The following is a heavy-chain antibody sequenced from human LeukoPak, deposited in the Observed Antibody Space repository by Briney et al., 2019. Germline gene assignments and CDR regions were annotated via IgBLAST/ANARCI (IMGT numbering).Heavy chain of an antibody. CDR1: GYTFTGYY. J-gene: IGHJ3*02. D-gene: IGHD1-26*01. CDR2: INPNSGGT. Sequence: ASVKVSCKASGYTFTGYYIHWVRQAPGQGLEWMGWINPNSGGTNYAQKFQGRVTMTRDTSISTAYMELSRLRSDDTAVYYCARGVGSYWGYDAFDIWGQGTMVTVSS. CDR3: ARGVGSYWGYDAFDI. V-gene: IGHV1-2*02.